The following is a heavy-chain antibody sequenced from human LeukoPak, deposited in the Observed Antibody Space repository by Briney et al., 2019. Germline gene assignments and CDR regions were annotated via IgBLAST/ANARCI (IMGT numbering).Heavy chain of an antibody. CDR1: GYSFTSYW. D-gene: IGHD2-2*02. CDR2: IYPGDSDT. CDR3: ARLDAQYQLLYGLDY. V-gene: IGHV5-51*01. Sequence: GESLKISCKGSGYSFTSYWIGWVRQMPGKGLEWMGIIYPGDSDTRYSPSFQGQVTISADKSISTAYLQWSSLEASDTAMYYCARLDAQYQLLYGLDYWGQGTLVTVSS. J-gene: IGHJ4*02.